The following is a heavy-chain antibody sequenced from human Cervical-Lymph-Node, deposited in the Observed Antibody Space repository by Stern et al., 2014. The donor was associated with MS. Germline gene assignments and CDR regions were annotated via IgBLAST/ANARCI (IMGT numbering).Heavy chain of an antibody. D-gene: IGHD6-19*01. CDR3: ARDIAVAGTWGSAFDI. CDR2: IIPIFGTA. J-gene: IGHJ3*02. V-gene: IGHV1-69*06. Sequence: VQLVESGAEVKKPGSSVKVSCKASGGTFSIYAISWVRQAPGQGLEWMGGIIPIFGTANYAQKFQDRVTINADISQSTAYMELSSLRSDDTAVYYCARDIAVAGTWGSAFDIWGQGTMVTVSS. CDR1: GGTFSIYA.